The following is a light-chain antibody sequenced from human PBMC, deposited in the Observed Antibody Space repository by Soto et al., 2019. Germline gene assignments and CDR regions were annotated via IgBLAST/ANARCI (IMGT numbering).Light chain of an antibody. V-gene: IGKV3-15*01. CDR3: QQYNNFWT. CDR1: QSVSSN. Sequence: EIVLTQSPATLSVSPGERATLSCRASQSVSSNFAWYQQKPAQAPRLLIYGASTRATGSTARFSGSWSGTEFTSIISLLQSEDFAVYYCQQYNNFWTFGQGTKVEIK. J-gene: IGKJ1*01. CDR2: GAS.